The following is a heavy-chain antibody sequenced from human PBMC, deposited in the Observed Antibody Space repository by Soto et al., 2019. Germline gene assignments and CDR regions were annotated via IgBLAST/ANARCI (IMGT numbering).Heavy chain of an antibody. CDR1: GFTFSSYG. CDR3: AKGGWGGWQRGPLFDY. J-gene: IGHJ4*02. CDR2: ISYDGSNK. D-gene: IGHD6-19*01. Sequence: QVQLVESGGGVVQPGRSLRLSCAASGFTFSSYGMHWVRQAPGKGLEWVAVISYDGSNKYYADSVKGRFTISRDNSKNTLYLQMNSLRAEDTAVYYCAKGGWGGWQRGPLFDYWGQGTLVTVSS. V-gene: IGHV3-30*18.